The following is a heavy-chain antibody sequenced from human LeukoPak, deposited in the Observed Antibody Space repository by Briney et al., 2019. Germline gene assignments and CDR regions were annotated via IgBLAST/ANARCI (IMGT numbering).Heavy chain of an antibody. CDR3: AKISAYNWNNYNWFDP. CDR2: ISGSGGST. CDR1: GFTFSNYA. V-gene: IGHV3-23*01. Sequence: GGSLRLSCAASGFTFSNYAMSWVRQAPGKGLEWVSAISGSGGSTHYADSVKGRFTISRDNSKNTLSLQMNSLRAEDTAVYYCAKISAYNWNNYNWFDPWGQGTLVTVSS. D-gene: IGHD1-20*01. J-gene: IGHJ5*02.